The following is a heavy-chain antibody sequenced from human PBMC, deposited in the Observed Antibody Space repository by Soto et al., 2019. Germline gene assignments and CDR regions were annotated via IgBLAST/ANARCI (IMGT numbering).Heavy chain of an antibody. CDR3: VMVDNYVTPTPQDV. Sequence: QVQLVQSGDEVKKPGASAKVSYKASGYMFVNYGIAWVRQAPGQGLEWMGWISPYTGNTHSASKVQGRLTMTTDTSTSTAYMDLGSLTSDDTAVYYCVMVDNYVTPTPQDVWGQGTTVTVSS. D-gene: IGHD3-16*01. V-gene: IGHV1-18*01. CDR2: ISPYTGNT. CDR1: GYMFVNYG. J-gene: IGHJ6*02.